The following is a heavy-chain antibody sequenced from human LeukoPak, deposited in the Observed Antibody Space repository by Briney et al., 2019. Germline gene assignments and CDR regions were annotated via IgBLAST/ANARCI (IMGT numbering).Heavy chain of an antibody. V-gene: IGHV3-30*03. D-gene: IGHD2-2*01. Sequence: PGGSLRLSCAASGFTFSGYWMHWVRQAPGKGLEWVAIISHDGSNKYYGDSLKGRFTISRDNSKNTLYLQMNSLRGEDTAVYYCARQENAMDVWGQGTTVTVSS. CDR1: GFTFSGYW. CDR2: ISHDGSNK. J-gene: IGHJ6*02. CDR3: ARQENAMDV.